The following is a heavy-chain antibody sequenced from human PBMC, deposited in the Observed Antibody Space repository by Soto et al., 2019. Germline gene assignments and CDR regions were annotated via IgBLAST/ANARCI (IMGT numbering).Heavy chain of an antibody. CDR1: GFTFSSYA. J-gene: IGHJ6*02. V-gene: IGHV3-23*01. Sequence: EVQLLESGGGLVQPGGSLRLSCAASGFTFSSYAMSWVRQAPGKGLEWVSAISGSGGSTYHADSVKGRFTISRDNSKNTLYLQMNSLRAEDTAVYYCAKLRRGAAASVVLFFMDVWGQGTTVTVSS. CDR2: ISGSGGST. D-gene: IGHD6-13*01. CDR3: AKLRRGAAASVVLFFMDV.